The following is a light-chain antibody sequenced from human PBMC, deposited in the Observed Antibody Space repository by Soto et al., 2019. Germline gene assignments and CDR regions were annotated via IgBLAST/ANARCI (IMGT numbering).Light chain of an antibody. CDR1: QSISSW. J-gene: IGKJ4*01. Sequence: DIHMTQSPSTLSASVLDRVTITCRASQSISSWLAWYQQKPGKAPKLLIFDASSLESGTPSRFSGRRSGTQFTLTINGLQPDDFATYYCQQYDNYKPLTFGGGTKV. V-gene: IGKV1-5*01. CDR2: DAS. CDR3: QQYDNYKPLT.